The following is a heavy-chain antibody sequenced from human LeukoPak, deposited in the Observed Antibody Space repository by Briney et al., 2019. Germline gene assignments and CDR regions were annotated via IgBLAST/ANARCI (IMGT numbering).Heavy chain of an antibody. D-gene: IGHD3-22*01. V-gene: IGHV4-59*01. CDR3: ARGFYYYDSSGYTYYFDY. CDR1: GGSISSYY. Sequence: MPSETLSLTCTVSGGSISSYYWSWIRQPPGKGLEWIGYIYYSGSTNYNPSLKSRVTISVDTSKNQFSLKLSSVTAADTAVYYCARGFYYYDSSGYTYYFDYWGQGTLVTVSS. J-gene: IGHJ4*02. CDR2: IYYSGST.